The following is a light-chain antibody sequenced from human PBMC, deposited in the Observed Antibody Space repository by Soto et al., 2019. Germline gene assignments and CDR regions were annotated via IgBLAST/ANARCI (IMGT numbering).Light chain of an antibody. Sequence: EIVLTQSPATLSLSPGQRATLSCRASQSVSSSYLAWYQQKPGQAPRLLIYDTSTRATGIPARFSGSGSGTEFTLTISSLQSEDFAVYYCQQYNNWPPITFGHGTRLEIK. J-gene: IGKJ5*01. CDR2: DTS. CDR3: QQYNNWPPIT. V-gene: IGKV3-15*01. CDR1: QSVSSSY.